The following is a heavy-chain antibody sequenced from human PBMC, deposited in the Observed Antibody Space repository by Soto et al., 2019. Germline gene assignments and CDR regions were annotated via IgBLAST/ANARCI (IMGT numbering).Heavy chain of an antibody. V-gene: IGHV3-23*01. CDR2: ISGSGGST. CDR1: GFTFSSYA. Sequence: GGSLRLSCAASGFTFSSYAMSWVRQAPGKGLEWVSAISGSGGSTYYADSVKGRFTISRDNSKNTLYLQMNSLRAEETAVYYCAKSAPQGPVYYYDSSGYSGWFDPWGQGTLVTVSS. CDR3: AKSAPQGPVYYYDSSGYSGWFDP. D-gene: IGHD3-22*01. J-gene: IGHJ5*02.